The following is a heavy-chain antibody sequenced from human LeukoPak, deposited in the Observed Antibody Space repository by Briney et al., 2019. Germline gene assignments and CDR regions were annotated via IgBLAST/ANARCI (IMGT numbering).Heavy chain of an antibody. Sequence: GAPLRLSCAASGFTFSSYAMSWVCQAPGKGLEWVSAISGSGGSTYYADSVKGRFTISRDNSKNTLYLQMNSLRAEDTAVYYCAKKPPRWGENVGTGYWGQGTLVTVSS. J-gene: IGHJ4*02. D-gene: IGHD2-8*02. CDR3: AKKPPRWGENVGTGY. V-gene: IGHV3-23*01. CDR2: ISGSGGST. CDR1: GFTFSSYA.